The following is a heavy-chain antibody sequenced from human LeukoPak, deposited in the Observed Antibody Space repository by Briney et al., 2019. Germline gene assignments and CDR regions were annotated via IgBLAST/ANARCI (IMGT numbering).Heavy chain of an antibody. D-gene: IGHD5-12*01. J-gene: IGHJ4*02. CDR3: AKNYGYSGYDYLXY. CDR2: ISGSGGST. Sequence: HPGGSLRLSCAASGFTFSSYAMSWVRQAPGKGLEWVSAISGSGGSTYYADSVKGRFTISRDNSKNTLYLQMNSLRAEDTAVYYCAKNYGYSGYDYLXYWGQGTLVTVSS. V-gene: IGHV3-23*01. CDR1: GFTFSSYA.